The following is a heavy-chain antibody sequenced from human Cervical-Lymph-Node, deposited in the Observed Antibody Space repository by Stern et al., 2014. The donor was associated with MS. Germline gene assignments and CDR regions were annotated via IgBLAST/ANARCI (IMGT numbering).Heavy chain of an antibody. V-gene: IGHV1-24*01. Sequence: AQLVESGAEVKKPGASVKVSCKVSGYTLTELSMHWVRQAPGKGLEWMGGFDPEDGEIIYAQKFQGRVTMTEETSTDTAYMELSSLRADDTAVYYGETLSYGSGSWGQGTLVTVSS. CDR3: ETLSYGSGS. CDR1: GYTLTELS. J-gene: IGHJ4*02. D-gene: IGHD3-10*01. CDR2: FDPEDGEI.